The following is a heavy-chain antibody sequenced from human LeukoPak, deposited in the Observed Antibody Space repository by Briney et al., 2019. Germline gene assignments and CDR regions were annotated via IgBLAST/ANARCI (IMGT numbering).Heavy chain of an antibody. J-gene: IGHJ5*02. Sequence: PPETLSLTCTVSGGSISSYYWGWIRQPPGKGLEWIGSIYYSGSTYYNPSLKSRVTISVDTSKNQFSLKLSSVTAADTAVYYCARRSVEMATISGERLPNWFDPWGQGTLVTVSS. V-gene: IGHV4-39*01. CDR2: IYYSGST. CDR3: ARRSVEMATISGERLPNWFDP. D-gene: IGHD5-24*01. CDR1: GGSISSYY.